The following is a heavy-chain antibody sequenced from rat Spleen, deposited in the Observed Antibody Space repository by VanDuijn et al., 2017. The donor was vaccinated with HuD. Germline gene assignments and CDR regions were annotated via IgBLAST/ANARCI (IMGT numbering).Heavy chain of an antibody. D-gene: IGHD4-2*01. J-gene: IGHJ2*01. V-gene: IGHV5-7*01. CDR2: ISYDGRST. CDR3: TREENTGDTFDY. Sequence: EVQLVESGGGLVQPGRSLKLSCAASGFTFSDYNMAWVRQAPKKGLEWVATISYDGRSTYYRDSVKGRFTISRDNAKSTLYLQMNSLRSEDTATYYCTREENTGDTFDYWGQGVMVTVSS. CDR1: GFTFSDYN.